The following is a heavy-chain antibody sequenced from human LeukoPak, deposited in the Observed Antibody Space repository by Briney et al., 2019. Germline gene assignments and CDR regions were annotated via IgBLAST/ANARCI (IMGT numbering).Heavy chain of an antibody. CDR3: ARGSYGDYDY. V-gene: IGHV3-21*01. D-gene: IGHD4-17*01. CDR2: ISSSSSYI. Sequence: GGSLRLSCVASGFTFTTYSMNWVRQAPGKGLEWVSSISSSSSYIYYADSVKGRITISRDNAKNTLYLQMNTLRVEDTAVYYCARGSYGDYDYWGQGTLVPVFS. CDR1: GFTFTTYS. J-gene: IGHJ4*02.